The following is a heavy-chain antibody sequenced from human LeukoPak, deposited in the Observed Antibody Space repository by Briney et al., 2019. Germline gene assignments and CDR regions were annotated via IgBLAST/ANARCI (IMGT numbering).Heavy chain of an antibody. V-gene: IGHV3-21*01. CDR3: ASPIVVAGHDAFDM. CDR1: GFIFSNYN. D-gene: IGHD6-19*01. Sequence: GRSLRLSCVGYGFIFSNYNMNWVRQAPGKGLEWVSSSIGTQKYYADSVKGRFTISRDNAKKSVYLQMNSLRAEDTAVYFCASPIVVAGHDAFDMWGQGTTVTVSS. CDR2: SIGTQK. J-gene: IGHJ3*02.